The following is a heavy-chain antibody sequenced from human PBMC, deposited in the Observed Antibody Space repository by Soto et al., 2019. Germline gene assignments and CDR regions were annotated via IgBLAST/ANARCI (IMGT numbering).Heavy chain of an antibody. CDR1: GFTFSSYA. CDR3: VKGEYYYDRSRYYPFDY. V-gene: IGHV3-64D*06. D-gene: IGHD3-22*01. Sequence: GGSLRLSCSASGFTFSSYAMHWVRQAPGKGLEYVSSISTNGGSTHYADSVKGRFTISRDNSKNTQYLQMSSLRADDTAVYYYVKGEYYYDRSRYYPFDYWGQGTLVTVSS. J-gene: IGHJ4*02. CDR2: ISTNGGST.